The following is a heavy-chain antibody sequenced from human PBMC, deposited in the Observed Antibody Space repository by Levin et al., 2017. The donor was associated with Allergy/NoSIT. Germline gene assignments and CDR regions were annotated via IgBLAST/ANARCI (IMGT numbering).Heavy chain of an antibody. J-gene: IGHJ6*02. CDR2: INPNSGGT. Sequence: ASVKVSCKASGYTFTGYYMHWVRQAPGQGLEWMGRINPNSGGTNYAQKFQGRVTMTRDTSISTAYMELSRLRSDDTAVYYCAGGSSPTRERNYYYYYGMDVWGQGTTVTVSS. D-gene: IGHD6-6*01. V-gene: IGHV1-2*06. CDR1: GYTFTGYY. CDR3: AGGSSPTRERNYYYYYGMDV.